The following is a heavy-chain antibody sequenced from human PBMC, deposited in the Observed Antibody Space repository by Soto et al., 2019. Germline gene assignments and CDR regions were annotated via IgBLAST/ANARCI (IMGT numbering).Heavy chain of an antibody. Sequence: GGSLRLSCAASGFTFSSYAISWVRQAPGKGLEWVSAISGSGGSTYYADSVKGRFTISRDNSKNTLYLQMNSLRAEDTAVYYCAKDPLGDILTGYLDYWGQGTLVTVSS. V-gene: IGHV3-23*01. CDR3: AKDPLGDILTGYLDY. CDR1: GFTFSSYA. D-gene: IGHD3-9*01. CDR2: ISGSGGST. J-gene: IGHJ4*02.